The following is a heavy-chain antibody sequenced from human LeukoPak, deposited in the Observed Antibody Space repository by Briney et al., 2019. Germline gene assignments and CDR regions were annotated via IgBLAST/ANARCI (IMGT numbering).Heavy chain of an antibody. CDR1: GYTFTSYD. Sequence: ASVKVSCEASGYTFTSYDINWVRQATGQGLEWMGWMNPNSGNTGYAQKFQGRVTMTRNTSISTAYMELSSLRSEDTAVYYCARGPERSRYGSGSSWFDPWGQGTLVTVSS. CDR2: MNPNSGNT. D-gene: IGHD3-10*01. J-gene: IGHJ5*02. V-gene: IGHV1-8*01. CDR3: ARGPERSRYGSGSSWFDP.